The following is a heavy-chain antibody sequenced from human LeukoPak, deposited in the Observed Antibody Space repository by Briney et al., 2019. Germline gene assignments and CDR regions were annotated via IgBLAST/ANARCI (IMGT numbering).Heavy chain of an antibody. CDR2: ISSSDSTI. J-gene: IGHJ4*02. Sequence: GGSLRLSCAASGFTFSSYEMNWVRQAPGKGLEWVSYISSSDSTIYYADSVKGRFTISRDNAKNSLYQQMNSLRAEDTAVYYCARRYSSRWAFDYWGQGTLVTVSS. CDR3: ARRYSSRWAFDY. D-gene: IGHD6-13*01. V-gene: IGHV3-48*03. CDR1: GFTFSSYE.